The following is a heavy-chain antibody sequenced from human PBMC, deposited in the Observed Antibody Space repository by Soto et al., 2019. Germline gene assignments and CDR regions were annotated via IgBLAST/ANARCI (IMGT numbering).Heavy chain of an antibody. V-gene: IGHV3-74*01. CDR1: GFSFSNFW. CDR2: INTDGSTL. CDR3: ARQTGLGATNY. D-gene: IGHD1-26*01. J-gene: IGHJ4*02. Sequence: PVGSLRLSCGASGFSFSNFWFHWVRQAPGKGLVWISRINTDGSTLSYADSVKGRFTISRDNAKNTLYLQMNSLGAEDTGVYYCARQTGLGATNYWGQGIMVTVSS.